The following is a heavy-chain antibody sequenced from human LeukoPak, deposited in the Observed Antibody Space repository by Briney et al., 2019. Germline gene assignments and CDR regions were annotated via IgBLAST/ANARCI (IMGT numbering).Heavy chain of an antibody. CDR3: ARYASGSYYWFDP. CDR2: IYYSGST. Sequence: SETLSLTCTVSGDSINSYYWTWIRQPPGKGLEWIGYIYYSGSTNYNPSLKSRVTISVDTSKNQFSLKLSSVPTADTALYYCARYASGSYYWFDPCGQGTLVTVSS. V-gene: IGHV4-59*08. CDR1: GDSINSYY. J-gene: IGHJ5*02. D-gene: IGHD3-10*01.